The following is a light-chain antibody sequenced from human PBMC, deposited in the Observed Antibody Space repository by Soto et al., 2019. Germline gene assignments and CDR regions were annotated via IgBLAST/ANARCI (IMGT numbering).Light chain of an antibody. CDR2: AAS. J-gene: IGKJ1*01. CDR1: QGISSY. Sequence: AIRMTQSPSSLSASPGDRVTITCRASQGISSYLAWYQQKPGKAPKLLIYAASTRESGVPSRFSGSGSGTDFTLTISCLQSEDFATYYCQQYYSYPWTFGQGTKVDIK. V-gene: IGKV1-8*01. CDR3: QQYYSYPWT.